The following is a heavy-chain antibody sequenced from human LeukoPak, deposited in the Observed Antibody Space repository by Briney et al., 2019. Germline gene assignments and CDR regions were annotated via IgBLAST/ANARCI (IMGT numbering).Heavy chain of an antibody. CDR3: ARDLMWGFDY. Sequence: PGGSLRLSCAASGFTFSGYAMHWVRQTPGVGLEWVAIIGNDGRDQHYSESVKGRFTISRDNSKNTLFLQLNSLRPEDTALYLCARDLMWGFDYWGQGTLVTVSS. CDR2: IGNDGRDQ. V-gene: IGHV3-30*02. D-gene: IGHD7-27*01. J-gene: IGHJ4*02. CDR1: GFTFSGYA.